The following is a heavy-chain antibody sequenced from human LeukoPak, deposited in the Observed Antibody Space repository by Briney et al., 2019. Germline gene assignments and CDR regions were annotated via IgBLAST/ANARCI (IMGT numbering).Heavy chain of an antibody. CDR3: ARDYPGQELLWFGEQAPNWFDP. Sequence: GASVKVSCKASGVTSSSYVISWLRQAPGQGLEWVGGIIPILEISNYAQKFQGRVTMTADGSTSIAYMELSSLTSEDTAVYYCARDYPGQELLWFGEQAPNWFDPWGQGTLVTVSS. J-gene: IGHJ5*02. CDR2: IIPILEIS. V-gene: IGHV1-69*13. CDR1: GVTSSSYV. D-gene: IGHD3-10*01.